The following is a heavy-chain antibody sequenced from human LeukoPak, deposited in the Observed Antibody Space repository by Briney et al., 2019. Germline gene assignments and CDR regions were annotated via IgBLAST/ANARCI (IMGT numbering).Heavy chain of an antibody. V-gene: IGHV3-21*01. CDR2: ISSSSSYI. J-gene: IGHJ3*02. CDR3: ARDRGYSGYDYVFDI. Sequence: GGSLRLSCAASGFTFSSYSMNWVRQAPGKGLEWVSSISSSSSYIYYADSVKGRFTISRDNAKNSLYLQMNSLRAEDTAVYYCARDRGYSGYDYVFDIWGQGTMVTVSS. D-gene: IGHD5-12*01. CDR1: GFTFSSYS.